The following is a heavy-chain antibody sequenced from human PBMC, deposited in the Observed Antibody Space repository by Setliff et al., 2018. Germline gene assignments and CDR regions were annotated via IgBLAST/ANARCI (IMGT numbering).Heavy chain of an antibody. CDR1: GYTFTNYA. D-gene: IGHD3-3*01. V-gene: IGHV1-3*01. Sequence: GASVQVSCKASGYTFTNYAMHWVRQAPGQRLEWLGWISGGNGNTKYSQKFQGRVTITRDTSASTGYMELSSLRSEDTAVYYCARLQAIFGVFKDGDWFDPWGQGTLVTVSS. CDR3: ARLQAIFGVFKDGDWFDP. J-gene: IGHJ5*02. CDR2: ISGGNGNT.